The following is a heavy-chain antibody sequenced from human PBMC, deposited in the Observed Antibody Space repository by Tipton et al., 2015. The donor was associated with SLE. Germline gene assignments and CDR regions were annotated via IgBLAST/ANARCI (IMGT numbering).Heavy chain of an antibody. CDR3: ARRGGEMRYYDFWSGRDGAFDI. CDR1: GGSFSGYY. V-gene: IGHV4-34*01. CDR2: INHSGST. J-gene: IGHJ3*02. Sequence: TLSLTCAVYGGSFSGYYWSWIRQPPGKGLEWIGEINHSGSTNYNPSLKSRVTISVDTSKNQFSLKLSSVTAADAAVYYCARRGGEMRYYDFWSGRDGAFDIWGQGTMVTVSS. D-gene: IGHD3-3*01.